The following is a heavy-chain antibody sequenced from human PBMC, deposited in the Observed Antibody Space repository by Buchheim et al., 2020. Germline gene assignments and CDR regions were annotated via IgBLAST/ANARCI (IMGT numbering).Heavy chain of an antibody. CDR1: GGSISSGDYY. D-gene: IGHD6-19*01. J-gene: IGHJ2*01. Sequence: VQLQESGPGLVKPSQTLPLTCTVSGGSISSGDYYWRWIRQPPGKGLEWIGYIYYSGSTDYNPSLKSRVTISVNTSKNHSSLKLSFVTAADTAVYYCSRETYSSGVWYFDLWGRGTL. CDR3: SRETYSSGVWYFDL. V-gene: IGHV4-30-4*01. CDR2: IYYSGST.